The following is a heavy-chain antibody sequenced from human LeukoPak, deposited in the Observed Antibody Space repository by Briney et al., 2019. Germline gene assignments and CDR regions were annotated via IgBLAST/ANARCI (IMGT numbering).Heavy chain of an antibody. CDR3: ARAQYVDISGFYPGY. CDR2: INHSGST. D-gene: IGHD3-22*01. V-gene: IGHV4-34*01. CDR1: GGSFSAYY. Sequence: PSETLSLTCAVYGGSFSAYYWNWIRQPPGKGLEWIGEINHSGSTNYNPSLMSRVTISVDTSKSQFSLKLSSVTAADTAVYYCARAQYVDISGFYPGYWGQGTLVTVSS. J-gene: IGHJ4*02.